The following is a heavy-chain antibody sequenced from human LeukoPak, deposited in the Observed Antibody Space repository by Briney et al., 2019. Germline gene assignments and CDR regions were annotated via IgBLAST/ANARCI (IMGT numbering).Heavy chain of an antibody. Sequence: ASVKVSCKASGYTFTGYYMHWVRQAPGQGLEWMGWINPNSGGTNYAQKFQGRVTMTRDTSISTAYMELSRLRSDDTAVYYCARGLLQITFGGVIVMGNMRYYYYYYMDVWGKGTTVTVSS. CDR3: ARGLLQITFGGVIVMGNMRYYYYYYMDV. V-gene: IGHV1-2*02. CDR1: GYTFTGYY. D-gene: IGHD3-16*02. J-gene: IGHJ6*03. CDR2: INPNSGGT.